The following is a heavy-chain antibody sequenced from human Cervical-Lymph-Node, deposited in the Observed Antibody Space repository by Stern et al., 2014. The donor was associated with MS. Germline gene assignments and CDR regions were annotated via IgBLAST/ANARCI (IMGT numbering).Heavy chain of an antibody. V-gene: IGHV1-2*06. CDR1: EYTFTDYY. D-gene: IGHD4-11*01. J-gene: IGHJ4*02. Sequence: QLVESGAEVKKPGASVKVSCKVSSEYTFTDYYFHWLRQAPGQGLEWMGRIYPNSGGTINAQKFQGRVIMTRDTSISTVYIGLNSLRPDDTAVYYCARGLGVTAFDFWGQGTLVTVSS. CDR2: IYPNSGGT. CDR3: ARGLGVTAFDF.